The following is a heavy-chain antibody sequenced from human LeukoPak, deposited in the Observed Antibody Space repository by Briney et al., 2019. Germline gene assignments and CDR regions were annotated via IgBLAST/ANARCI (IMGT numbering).Heavy chain of an antibody. CDR2: IGTAGDT. CDR1: GFTFSSYD. V-gene: IGHV3-13*01. Sequence: GGSLRLSCAASGFTFSSYDMHWVRQATGKGLEWVSAIGTAGDTYYPGSVKGRFTISRENAKNSLYLQMNSLRAEDTAVYYCARVRYYDFWSGYYTGHYFDYWGQGTLVTVSS. CDR3: ARVRYYDFWSGYYTGHYFDY. J-gene: IGHJ4*02. D-gene: IGHD3-3*01.